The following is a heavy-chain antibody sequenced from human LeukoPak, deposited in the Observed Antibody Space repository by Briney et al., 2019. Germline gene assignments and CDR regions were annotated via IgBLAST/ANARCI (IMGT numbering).Heavy chain of an antibody. J-gene: IGHJ4*02. V-gene: IGHV1-3*01. CDR1: GYTFTSYA. D-gene: IGHD3-9*01. CDR2: INAGSGNT. Sequence: ASVKVSCKASGYTFTSYAMHWVRQAPGQRLEWMGWINAGSGNTKYSQKFQGRVTITRDTSASTAYMELSSLRSEDTAVYYCARNYDILTGHLELDYWGQGTLVTVSS. CDR3: ARNYDILTGHLELDY.